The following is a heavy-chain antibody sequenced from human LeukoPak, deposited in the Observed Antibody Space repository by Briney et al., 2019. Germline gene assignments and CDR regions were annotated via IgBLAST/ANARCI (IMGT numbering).Heavy chain of an antibody. CDR1: GYTFTGYY. CDR2: INPNSGGT. Sequence: ASVKVSCKASGYTFTGYYMHWVRHAPGQGLEWMGWINPNSGGTNYAQKFQGRVTMTRDTSISTAYMELSRLRSDDTAVYYCAREGPHYDSSGYYGGWFDPWGQGTLVTVSS. D-gene: IGHD3-22*01. J-gene: IGHJ5*02. V-gene: IGHV1-2*02. CDR3: AREGPHYDSSGYYGGWFDP.